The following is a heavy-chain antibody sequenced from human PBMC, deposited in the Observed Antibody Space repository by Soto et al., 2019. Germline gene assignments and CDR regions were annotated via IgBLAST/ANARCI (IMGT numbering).Heavy chain of an antibody. Sequence: QVQLVESGGGVVQPGRSLRLSCAASRFTFSSYGMHWVRQAPGKGLEWVAVMWYDGSNKYYADSVKGRFTISRDNSKNTLYLQMNSLRAEDTAVYYCARPSGGSWSSFDYWGQGTLVTVSS. CDR1: RFTFSSYG. J-gene: IGHJ4*02. CDR3: ARPSGGSWSSFDY. V-gene: IGHV3-33*01. CDR2: MWYDGSNK. D-gene: IGHD1-26*01.